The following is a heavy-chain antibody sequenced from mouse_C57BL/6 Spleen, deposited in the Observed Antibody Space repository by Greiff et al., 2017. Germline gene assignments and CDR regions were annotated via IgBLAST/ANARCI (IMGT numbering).Heavy chain of an antibody. CDR2: ISSGGDYI. CDR1: GFTFSSYS. V-gene: IGHV5-9-1*02. D-gene: IGHD4-1*01. J-gene: IGHJ1*03. Sequence: EVQLFESGEGLVKPGGSLKLSCAASGFTFSSYSMSWVRPTPEKRLEWVAYISSGGDYIYYADTVKGRFTSSRDNARNTLYLQMSSLKSEDTAMYYCTREGAGTGYFDVWGTGTTVTVSS. CDR3: TREGAGTGYFDV.